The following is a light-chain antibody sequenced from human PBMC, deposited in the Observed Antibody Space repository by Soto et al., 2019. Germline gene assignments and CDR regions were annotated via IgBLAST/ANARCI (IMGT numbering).Light chain of an antibody. Sequence: EIVLTQSPGTLSLSPGERATLSCRASQSVSSRYLGWYQQKPGQAPRLLIYSASSRATGIPDRFSGSGSGTDFTLTISILEPEDFAVYYCQHYGNSQYTFGQGTKLEIK. V-gene: IGKV3-20*01. CDR2: SAS. CDR1: QSVSSRY. J-gene: IGKJ2*01. CDR3: QHYGNSQYT.